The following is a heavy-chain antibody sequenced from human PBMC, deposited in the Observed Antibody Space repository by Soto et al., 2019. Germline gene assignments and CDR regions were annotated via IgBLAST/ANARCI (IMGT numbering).Heavy chain of an antibody. V-gene: IGHV4-34*01. CDR2: INESGST. CDR1: GQSFSGHS. J-gene: IGHJ4*02. D-gene: IGHD2-21*01. Sequence: QVQLQQWGAGLVKPSETLSLSCAVYGQSFSGHSWAWIRQPPGKGLEWIGEINESGSTYYNPSLNRRVTISTHTTTNQFALKLSSVSAADAAAYFCARGSGIVALPVDLGDVNYYYSGQGALVNVSS. CDR3: ARGSGIVALPVDLGDVNYYY.